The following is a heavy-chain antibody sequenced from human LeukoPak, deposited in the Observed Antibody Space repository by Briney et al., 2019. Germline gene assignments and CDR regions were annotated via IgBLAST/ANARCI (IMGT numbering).Heavy chain of an antibody. CDR2: IGGSGGST. V-gene: IGHV3-23*01. J-gene: IGHJ6*02. CDR1: GFTFTNFP. CDR3: AKDTLGTTVTTYYYGMDV. Sequence: TGGSLRLSCAASGFTFTNFPMSWVRQAPRKGLEWVSSIGGSGGSTYYADSVKGRFTISRDNSRNTLYLQMNNLRAEDTAVYYCAKDTLGTTVTTYYYGMDVWGHGTTVTVSS. D-gene: IGHD4-17*01.